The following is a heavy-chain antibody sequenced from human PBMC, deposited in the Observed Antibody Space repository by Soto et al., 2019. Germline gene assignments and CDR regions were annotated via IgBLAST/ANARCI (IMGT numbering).Heavy chain of an antibody. V-gene: IGHV4-30-4*01. Sequence: SETLSLTCSVSGGSIDSTNYYWTWIRQLPGKGPEWIGNIYYTGTTFYNPSLKSRLTISMGTSRNQFSLQLSSVTAADTAVYFCPRHQGYRDFVTPSHYHYHMEVWGPGTTVAVSS. CDR2: IYYTGTT. J-gene: IGHJ6*03. D-gene: IGHD2-15*01. CDR3: PRHQGYRDFVTPSHYHYHMEV. CDR1: GGSIDSTNYY.